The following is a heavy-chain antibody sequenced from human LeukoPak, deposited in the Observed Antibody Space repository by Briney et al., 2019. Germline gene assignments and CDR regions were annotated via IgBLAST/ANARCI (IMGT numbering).Heavy chain of an antibody. CDR3: AREVDTAMVMLADYSGMDI. CDR1: GGTFTSYA. Sequence: SVKLSCKASGGTFTSYAISWVRQAPGQGLEWMGRIIPIFGTANYAQKFQGRVTITTDKSTSTAYMELSSLRSEDTAVYYCAREVDTAMVMLADYSGMDIWGQGTTVTVSS. J-gene: IGHJ6*02. CDR2: IIPIFGTA. D-gene: IGHD5-18*01. V-gene: IGHV1-69*05.